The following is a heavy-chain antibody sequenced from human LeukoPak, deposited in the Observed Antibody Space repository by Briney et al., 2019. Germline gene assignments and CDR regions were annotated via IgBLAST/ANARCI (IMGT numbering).Heavy chain of an antibody. V-gene: IGHV1-8*01. CDR1: GYTFTSYD. J-gene: IGHJ4*02. CDR3: ARSKQWLDYYFDY. CDR2: MNPNSGNT. Sequence: GASVKVSCKASGYTFTSYDINWVRQATGQGLEWMGWMNPNSGNTGYAQKFQGRVTMTRNTSISTAYMELSSLRSEDTAVYYCARSKQWLDYYFDYWGQGTLVTVSS. D-gene: IGHD6-19*01.